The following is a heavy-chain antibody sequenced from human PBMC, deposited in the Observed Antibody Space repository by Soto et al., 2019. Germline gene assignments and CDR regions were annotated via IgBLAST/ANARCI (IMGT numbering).Heavy chain of an antibody. CDR3: ARDRVLDFWSGYYSADYYYYMDV. D-gene: IGHD3-3*01. CDR1: GGTFSSYT. V-gene: IGHV1-69*04. Sequence: SVKASCKSSGGTFSSYTISWVRQAPGQGLEWMGRIIPILGIANYAQKFQGRVTITADKSTSIAYMELSSLRSEDTAVYYCARDRVLDFWSGYYSADYYYYMDVWGKGTTVTVSS. CDR2: IIPILGIA. J-gene: IGHJ6*03.